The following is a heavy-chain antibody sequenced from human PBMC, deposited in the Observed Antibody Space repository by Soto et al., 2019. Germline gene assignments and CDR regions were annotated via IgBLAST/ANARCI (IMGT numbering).Heavy chain of an antibody. J-gene: IGHJ1*01. V-gene: IGHV3-23*01. CDR3: ARESKWYGGQYFQD. D-gene: IGHD2-8*01. CDR1: GFTFKYYA. Sequence: EVQLLQSGGGLAQPGTSLRLSCAGSGFTFKYYAMTWVRQAPGKGLEWVSTISGSGDKTDYADSVKGRFRVSRDNSKDTLYLQMDSLGADDTALFYCARESKWYGGQYFQDWGQGTLVTVSS. CDR2: ISGSGDKT.